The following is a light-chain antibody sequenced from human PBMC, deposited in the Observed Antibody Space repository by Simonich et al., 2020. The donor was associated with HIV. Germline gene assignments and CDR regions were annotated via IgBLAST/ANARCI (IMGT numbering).Light chain of an antibody. J-gene: IGKJ1*01. CDR2: AVS. CDR3: QQYYSYPS. Sequence: IQMTQSPSSLSASTGDRVTITCRASKDISSYLAWYQQKAGKAPRLLIYAVSTLQSGVPSRFSGSQSGTDFTLTISGLQSEDFATYHCQQYYSYPSFGQGTKVEIK. V-gene: IGKV1-8*01. CDR1: KDISSY.